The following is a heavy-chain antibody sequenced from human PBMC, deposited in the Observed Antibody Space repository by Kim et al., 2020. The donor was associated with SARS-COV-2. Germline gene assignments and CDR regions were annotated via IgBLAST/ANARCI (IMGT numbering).Heavy chain of an antibody. D-gene: IGHD2-2*01. J-gene: IGHJ6*02. V-gene: IGHV4-59*13. CDR2: IYYSGST. Sequence: SETLSLTCTVSGGSISSYYWSWIRQPTGKGLVWIGYIYYSGSTNYNPSLKSRVTISVDTSKNQFSLKLSSVTAADTAVYYCARGIVVVVPAAIYNYYYSMDVWGQGTTVTVSS. CDR3: ARGIVVVVPAAIYNYYYSMDV. CDR1: GGSISSYY.